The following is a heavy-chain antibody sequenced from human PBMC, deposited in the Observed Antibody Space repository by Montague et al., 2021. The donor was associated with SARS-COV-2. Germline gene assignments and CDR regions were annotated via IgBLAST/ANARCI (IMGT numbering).Heavy chain of an antibody. Sequence: SETLSLTCAVSGGSFSGYYWSWIRQPPGKGLEWIGEINHSGSTNYNPSLKSRVTISVDTSKNQFSLKLSSVTAADTAVYYCAREGSGRGYDYYGMDVWGQGTTVTVSS. CDR3: AREGSGRGYDYYGMDV. V-gene: IGHV4-34*01. D-gene: IGHD3-10*01. CDR1: GGSFSGYY. CDR2: INHSGST. J-gene: IGHJ6*02.